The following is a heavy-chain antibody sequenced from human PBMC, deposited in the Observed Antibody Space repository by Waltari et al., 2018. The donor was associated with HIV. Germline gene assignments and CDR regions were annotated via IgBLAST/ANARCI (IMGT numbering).Heavy chain of an antibody. D-gene: IGHD3-22*01. V-gene: IGHV3-7*01. J-gene: IGHJ4*02. CDR1: EFTFNNYW. CDR2: RKQDESEK. Sequence: EVQLVESGGGLVQPGGSLRLSCAASEFTFNNYWMTWVRQAPGEGVEWVANRKQDESEKYYVDSGKGRFTISRDNAKNSLFLQMNSLRAEDTAVYYCAREALYDSSGYYFDYWGQGTLVTVSS. CDR3: AREALYDSSGYYFDY.